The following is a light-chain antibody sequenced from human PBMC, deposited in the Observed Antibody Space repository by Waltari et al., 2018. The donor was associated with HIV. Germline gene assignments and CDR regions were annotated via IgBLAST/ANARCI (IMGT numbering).Light chain of an antibody. J-gene: IGKJ4*01. CDR2: DTS. CDR3: QNSGEWPLT. CDR1: QSVSTY. V-gene: IGKV3-11*01. Sequence: DIVLTQSPATLSLSPGGRATLSCRTSQSVSTYLAWYQQKPGQPPRLLIYDTSNRATDVPARFSGSGSGTDFTLTISSLEPDDSAVYYCQNSGEWPLTFGGGTKVEIQ.